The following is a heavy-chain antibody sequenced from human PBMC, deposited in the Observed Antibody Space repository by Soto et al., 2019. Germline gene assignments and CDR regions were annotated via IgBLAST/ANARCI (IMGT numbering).Heavy chain of an antibody. CDR2: ISWNGGSI. CDR3: AKDIFIGSYYYDSSGRAFDI. J-gene: IGHJ3*02. D-gene: IGHD3-22*01. V-gene: IGHV3-9*01. CDR1: GFTFGDYA. Sequence: GGSLRLSCAASGFTFGDYAMHWVRQAPGKGLEWVSGISWNGGSIGYADSVKGRFTISRDNAENSLYLQMNSLRAEDTALYYCAKDIFIGSYYYDSSGRAFDIWGLGTMVTVSS.